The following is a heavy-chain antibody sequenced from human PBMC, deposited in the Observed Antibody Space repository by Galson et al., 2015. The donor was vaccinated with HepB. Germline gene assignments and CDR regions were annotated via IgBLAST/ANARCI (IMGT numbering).Heavy chain of an antibody. D-gene: IGHD5-18*01. CDR2: INHSGST. CDR3: AGGRGTIAMVFHDY. J-gene: IGHJ4*02. V-gene: IGHV4-34*01. Sequence: SETLSLTCTVSGGSISSYYWSWIRQPAGRGLEWIGEINHSGSTNYNPSLKSRVTISVGTSKNQFSLKLSSVTAADTAVYYCAGGRGTIAMVFHDYWGQGTLVTVSS. CDR1: GGSISSYY.